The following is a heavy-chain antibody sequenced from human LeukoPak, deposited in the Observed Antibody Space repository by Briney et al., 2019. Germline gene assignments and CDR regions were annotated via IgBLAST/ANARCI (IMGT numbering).Heavy chain of an antibody. D-gene: IGHD3-22*01. J-gene: IGHJ4*02. Sequence: GALRLSCAASGFTLSSYAMHWVRQAPGKGLEWVAVISYDGSNKYYADSVKGRFTISRDNSKNTLYLQMNSLRAEDTAVYYCARDIAPSDYYDSSGYHSPPDYWGQGTLVTVSS. CDR2: ISYDGSNK. CDR3: ARDIAPSDYYDSSGYHSPPDY. CDR1: GFTLSSYA. V-gene: IGHV3-30-3*01.